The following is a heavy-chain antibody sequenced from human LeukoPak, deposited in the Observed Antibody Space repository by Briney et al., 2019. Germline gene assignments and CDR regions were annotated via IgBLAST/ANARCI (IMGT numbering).Heavy chain of an antibody. CDR3: AHREGGYDWEGREYFDY. CDR2: IYWDDDK. Sequence: SGPTLVKPTQTLTLTCTFSGFSLSTSGVGVGWIRQPPGKALEWLALIYWDDDKRYSPSLKSRLTITKDTSKNQVVLTMTNMDPVDTATYYCAHREGGYDWEGREYFDYWGQGTLVTVSS. J-gene: IGHJ4*02. V-gene: IGHV2-5*02. CDR1: GFSLSTSGVG. D-gene: IGHD5-12*01.